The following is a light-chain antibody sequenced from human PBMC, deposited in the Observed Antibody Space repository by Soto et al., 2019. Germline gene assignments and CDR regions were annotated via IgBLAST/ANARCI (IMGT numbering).Light chain of an antibody. CDR3: GSYATDTYV. Sequence: QSSLPQPASVAGSPGQSMTISCTGASSDVGSYNLVSWYQQYPGKAPKLLIYEGSKRGSGVSDRFSGSKSGSTASLAISGLQTEDEADYCCGSYATDTYVFGTGTKVTGL. CDR1: SSDVGSYNL. CDR2: EGS. V-gene: IGLV2-23*01. J-gene: IGLJ1*01.